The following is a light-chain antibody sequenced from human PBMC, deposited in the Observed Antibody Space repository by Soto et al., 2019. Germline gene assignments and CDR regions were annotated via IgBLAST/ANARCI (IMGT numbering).Light chain of an antibody. V-gene: IGKV3-11*01. Sequence: EIALTQSPATLSLSPGERATLSCMASQSVSSYLAWYQQKPGQAPRLLIYDASNRATGIPARFSGSGSGTDFTLTISSLEPEDFAVYYCQQYESSPRTFGQGTKVDI. CDR2: DAS. CDR1: QSVSSY. J-gene: IGKJ1*01. CDR3: QQYESSPRT.